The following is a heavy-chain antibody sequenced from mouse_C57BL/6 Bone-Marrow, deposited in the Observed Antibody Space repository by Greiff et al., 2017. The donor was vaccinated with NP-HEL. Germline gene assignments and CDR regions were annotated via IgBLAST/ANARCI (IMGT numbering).Heavy chain of an antibody. V-gene: IGHV1-26*01. D-gene: IGHD2-4*01. CDR3: ARGYDYPFDY. Sequence: VQLQQSGPELVKPGASVKISCKASGYTFTDYYMNWVKQSHGKGLEWIGDINPNNGGTSYNQKFKGKATLTVDKSSSTAYMELRSLTSEDSAVYYCARGYDYPFDYWGQGTTLTVSS. CDR2: INPNNGGT. CDR1: GYTFTDYY. J-gene: IGHJ2*01.